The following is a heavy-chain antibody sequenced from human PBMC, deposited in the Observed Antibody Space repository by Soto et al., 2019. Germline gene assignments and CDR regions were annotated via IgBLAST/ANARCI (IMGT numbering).Heavy chain of an antibody. D-gene: IGHD3-9*01. CDR3: ASLNSESLTGYYAVGL. Sequence: SETLSLTCAVSGGSLIRYYWTSVRQPPWKGLEGIGCIYYTGGTNYNPSLKSRATTSLDTSKNQFSLKLSSVTAADTAIYPCASLNSESLTGYYAVGLWGQGTMV. V-gene: IGHV4-59*08. J-gene: IGHJ3*01. CDR2: IYYTGGT. CDR1: GGSLIRYY.